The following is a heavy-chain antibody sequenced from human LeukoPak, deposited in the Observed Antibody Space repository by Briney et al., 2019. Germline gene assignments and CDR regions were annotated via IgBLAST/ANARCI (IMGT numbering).Heavy chain of an antibody. D-gene: IGHD6-19*01. CDR2: ISSGGSTI. V-gene: IGHV3-11*04. CDR3: ARVGRGWELDY. Sequence: GGSLRLSCAASGFTFSDYYMSWIRQAPGKGLECVSYISSGGSTIYYADSVKGRFTISRDNAKNSLYLQMNSLRAEDTAVYYGARVGRGWELDYWGQGTLVTVSS. J-gene: IGHJ4*02. CDR1: GFTFSDYY.